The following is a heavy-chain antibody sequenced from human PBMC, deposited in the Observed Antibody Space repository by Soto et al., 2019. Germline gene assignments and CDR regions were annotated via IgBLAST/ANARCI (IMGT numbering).Heavy chain of an antibody. Sequence: QVQLVQSGAEVKKPGASVKVSCKASGYTFTGYYMHWVRQAPGQGLEWMGWINPNSGGTNYAQKFQGRVTMTRDTSISTAYMELSRLRSDDTAVYYCARDLWFVESAPWYYFDYWGQGTLVTVSS. J-gene: IGHJ4*02. V-gene: IGHV1-2*02. D-gene: IGHD3-10*01. CDR1: GYTFTGYY. CDR3: ARDLWFVESAPWYYFDY. CDR2: INPNSGGT.